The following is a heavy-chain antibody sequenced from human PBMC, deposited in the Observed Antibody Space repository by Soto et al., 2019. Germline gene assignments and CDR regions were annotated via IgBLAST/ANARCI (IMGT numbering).Heavy chain of an antibody. CDR1: GDSVSSNTAA. CDR2: TYYRSTWRH. V-gene: IGHV6-1*01. Sequence: TLSLTCAISGDSVSSNTAAWNWIRPSPSRGLEWLGRTYYRSTWRHDYAVSVKSRITVNPDTSKNHFSLQLNSVTPDDTAVYYCARGVAGTGFDLWGQGTLVTSPQ. CDR3: ARGVAGTGFDL. J-gene: IGHJ4*02. D-gene: IGHD6-19*01.